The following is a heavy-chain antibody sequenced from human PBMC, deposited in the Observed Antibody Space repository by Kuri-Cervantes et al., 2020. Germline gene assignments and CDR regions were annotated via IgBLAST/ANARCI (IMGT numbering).Heavy chain of an antibody. CDR1: GFAFSSYS. V-gene: IGHV3-21*01. J-gene: IGHJ6*03. D-gene: IGHD3-10*02. CDR3: ARDGVEASTLFGESDYYYMDV. Sequence: GGSLRLSCGASGFAFSSYSMNWVRQAPGKGLEWVSSISRSSTYIDSADSVKGRFTISRDNAKNSLFLQMNSLRVEDTAVYYCARDGVEASTLFGESDYYYMDVWGKGTTVT. CDR2: ISRSSTYI.